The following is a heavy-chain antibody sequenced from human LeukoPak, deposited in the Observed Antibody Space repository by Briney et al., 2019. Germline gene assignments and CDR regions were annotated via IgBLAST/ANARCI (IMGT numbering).Heavy chain of an antibody. J-gene: IGHJ4*02. D-gene: IGHD3-10*01. CDR2: ISWNSGSI. CDR3: AKAAKPTYGSGSYEDY. Sequence: GRSLRLSCAASGFTFSSYAMHWVRQAPGKGLEWVSGISWNSGSIGYADSVKGRFTISRDNAKNSLYLQMNSLRAEDTALYYCAKAAKPTYGSGSYEDYWGQGTLVTVSS. V-gene: IGHV3-9*01. CDR1: GFTFSSYA.